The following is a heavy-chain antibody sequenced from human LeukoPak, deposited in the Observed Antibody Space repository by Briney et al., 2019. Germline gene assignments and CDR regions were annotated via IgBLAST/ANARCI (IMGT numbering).Heavy chain of an antibody. CDR2: INHSGST. J-gene: IGHJ4*02. CDR1: GGSFSGYY. CDR3: ARVPRPLKSYDYVWGSYRYTYYFDY. V-gene: IGHV4-34*01. D-gene: IGHD3-16*02. Sequence: PSETLSLTCAVYGGSFSGYYWSWIRQPPGKGLEWIGEINHSGSTNYNPSLKSRVTISVDTSKNQFSLKLSSVTAADTAVYYCARVPRPLKSYDYVWGSYRYTYYFDYWGQGTLVTVSS.